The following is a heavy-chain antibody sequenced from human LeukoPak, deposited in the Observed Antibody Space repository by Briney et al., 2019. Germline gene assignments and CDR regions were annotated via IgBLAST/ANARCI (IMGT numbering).Heavy chain of an antibody. V-gene: IGHV1-2*02. CDR2: INPNSGGT. CDR3: ARGGSGYETVCPY. Sequence: ASVKVSCKASGYTFTGYYMHWVRQAPGQGREWMGWINPNSGGTNYAQKFQGRVTMTRDTSISTAYMELSRLRSDDTAVYYCARGGSGYETVCPYWGQGTLVTVSS. D-gene: IGHD5-12*01. CDR1: GYTFTGYY. J-gene: IGHJ4*02.